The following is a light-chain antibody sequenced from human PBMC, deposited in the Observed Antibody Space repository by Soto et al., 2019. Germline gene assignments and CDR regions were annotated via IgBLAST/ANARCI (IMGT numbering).Light chain of an antibody. Sequence: DIQMTQSPSTLAGSVGDRVTITCRASQSISTYLNWYQQKPGKAPKLLIYGASSLQSGVPSRFSGSVSGTDFTLTISSLQPEDFATYYCQQSYSSPITFGQGTRREIK. CDR1: QSISTY. J-gene: IGKJ5*01. CDR3: QQSYSSPIT. V-gene: IGKV1-39*01. CDR2: GAS.